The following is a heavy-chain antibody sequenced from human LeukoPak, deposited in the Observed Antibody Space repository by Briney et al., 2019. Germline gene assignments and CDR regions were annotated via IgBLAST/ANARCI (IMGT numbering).Heavy chain of an antibody. V-gene: IGHV3-11*01. Sequence: PGGSLRLSCAASGFTFSDYYMSWIRQAPGKGLEWVSYISSSGSTIYYADSVKGRFTISRDNAKNSLYLQMNSLRTEDAAIYYCARDRRLASFDYGGQGTLVTVSS. CDR1: GFTFSDYY. CDR3: ARDRRLASFDY. CDR2: ISSSGSTI. D-gene: IGHD6-25*01. J-gene: IGHJ4*02.